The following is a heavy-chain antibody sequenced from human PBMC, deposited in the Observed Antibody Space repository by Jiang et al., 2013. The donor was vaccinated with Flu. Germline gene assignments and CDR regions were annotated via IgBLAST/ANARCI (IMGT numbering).Heavy chain of an antibody. V-gene: IGHV3-23*01. CDR2: ISGSGANT. Sequence: LEWVSGISGSGANTYYTDSVKGRFTISRDNSKNTLYLQMYSLRAEDTAVYFCAKLSSSSWLEIFHYWGQGTLVTVSS. J-gene: IGHJ4*02. D-gene: IGHD6-13*01. CDR3: AKLSSSSWLEIFHY.